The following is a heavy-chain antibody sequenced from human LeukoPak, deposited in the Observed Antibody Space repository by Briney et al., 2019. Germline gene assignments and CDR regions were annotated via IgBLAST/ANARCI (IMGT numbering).Heavy chain of an antibody. CDR2: MSSNGGST. Sequence: GGSLRLSCAASGFTFSSYAMHWVRQAPGKGLEYVSTMSSNGGSTYYANSVKGRFTISRDNSKNTLYLQMGSLRAEDVAVYYCARGTVTTYYYYGMDVWGQGTTVTVSS. V-gene: IGHV3-64*01. J-gene: IGHJ6*02. CDR3: ARGTVTTYYYYGMDV. CDR1: GFTFSSYA. D-gene: IGHD4-17*01.